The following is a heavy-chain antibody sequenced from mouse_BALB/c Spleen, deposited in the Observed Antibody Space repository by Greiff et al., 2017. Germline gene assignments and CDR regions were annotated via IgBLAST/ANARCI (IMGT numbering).Heavy chain of an antibody. CDR2: ISSGSSTI. CDR3: ARGVPLDY. J-gene: IGHJ2*01. V-gene: IGHV5-17*02. Sequence: EVMLVESGGGLVQPGGSRKLSCAASGFTFSSFGMHWVRQAPEKGLEWVAYISSGSSTIYYADTVKGRFTISRDNPKNTLFLQMTSLRSEDTAMYYCARGVPLDYWGQGTTLTVSS. CDR1: GFTFSSFG. D-gene: IGHD5-1*01.